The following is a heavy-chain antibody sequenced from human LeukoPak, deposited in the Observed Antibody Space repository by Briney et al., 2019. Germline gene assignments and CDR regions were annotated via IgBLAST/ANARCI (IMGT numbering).Heavy chain of an antibody. Sequence: SETLSLTCTVSGGSINTFNYYWGWIRQPPGKGLEWIGSIYYSGSTYYDASLKSRVTMSVDTSKNQFSLKLRPVTAADTAVYFCARLDWGSRGSGSFDIWGQGTLVTVSS. CDR3: ARLDWGSRGSGSFDI. V-gene: IGHV4-39*01. CDR2: IYYSGST. D-gene: IGHD7-27*01. CDR1: GGSINTFNYY. J-gene: IGHJ4*02.